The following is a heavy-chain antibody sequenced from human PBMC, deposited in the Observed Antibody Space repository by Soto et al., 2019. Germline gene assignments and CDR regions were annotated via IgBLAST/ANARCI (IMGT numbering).Heavy chain of an antibody. CDR1: GYTFTGYY. D-gene: IGHD3-16*02. V-gene: IGHV1-2*04. J-gene: IGHJ6*02. CDR2: INPNSGGT. CDR3: ARDPWRLGELSQPPYYYGMDV. Sequence: ASVKVSCKASGYTFTGYYMHWVRQAPGQGLEWMGWINPNSGGTNYAQKFQGWVTMTRDTSISTAYMELSRLRSDDTAVYYCARDPWRLGELSQPPYYYGMDVWGQGTTVTVSS.